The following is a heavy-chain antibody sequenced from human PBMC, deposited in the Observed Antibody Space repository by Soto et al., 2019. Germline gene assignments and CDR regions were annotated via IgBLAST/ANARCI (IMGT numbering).Heavy chain of an antibody. CDR2: ISGYNGNT. V-gene: IGHV1-18*01. D-gene: IGHD3-10*01. CDR1: GYTFSSYG. CDR3: ARETAKNPQYYTSGSYLPLTP. Sequence: QVQLVQSGAEVKKPGASVKVSCKASGYTFSSYGISWVRQAPGQGLEWMGWISGYNGNTNYAQKLQGRFTMTTDTSTSTAYMDLRSLRFDDTAVYYCARETAKNPQYYTSGSYLPLTPWGQGTLVTVSS. J-gene: IGHJ5*02.